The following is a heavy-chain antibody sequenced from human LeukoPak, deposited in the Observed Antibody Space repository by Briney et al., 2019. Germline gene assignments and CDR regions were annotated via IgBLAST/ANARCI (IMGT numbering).Heavy chain of an antibody. CDR1: GGSFSGYY. CDR3: ARQVDIVALDY. D-gene: IGHD5-12*01. J-gene: IGHJ4*02. CDR2: INHSGST. Sequence: KPSETLSLTCAVYGGSFSGYYWSWIRQPPGKGLEWIGEINHSGSTNYNPSLKSRITMSLDTSKNQFSLRLRSVTAADTAMYYCARQVDIVALDYWGQGTLVTVSS. V-gene: IGHV4-34*10.